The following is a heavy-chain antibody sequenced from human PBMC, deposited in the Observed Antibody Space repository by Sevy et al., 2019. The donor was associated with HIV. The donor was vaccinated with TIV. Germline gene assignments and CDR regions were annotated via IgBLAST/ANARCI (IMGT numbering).Heavy chain of an antibody. Sequence: KISCKASGGTFSSYAISWVRQAPGQGLEWMGGIIPIFGTANYAQKFQGRVTITADESTSTAYMELSSLRSEDTAVYYCARGGEYSSSSNFDYWGQGTLVTVSS. CDR2: IIPIFGTA. D-gene: IGHD6-13*01. V-gene: IGHV1-69*01. J-gene: IGHJ4*02. CDR3: ARGGEYSSSSNFDY. CDR1: GGTFSSYA.